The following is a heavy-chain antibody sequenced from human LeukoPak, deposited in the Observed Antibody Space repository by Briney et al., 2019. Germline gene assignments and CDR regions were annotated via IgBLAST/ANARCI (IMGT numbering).Heavy chain of an antibody. CDR3: TRVLGGGILWFDY. CDR1: GFTFSDHY. J-gene: IGHJ5*01. V-gene: IGHV3-72*01. D-gene: IGHD1-26*01. Sequence: GGSLRLSCAASGFTFSDHYMDWVRQAPGKGPEWVGRTRNKANSYTTDYAASVKGRFAVSRDDSKNSLYLQMTSLKAEDTAVYYCTRVLGGGILWFDYWGQGALVTVSS. CDR2: TRNKANSYTT.